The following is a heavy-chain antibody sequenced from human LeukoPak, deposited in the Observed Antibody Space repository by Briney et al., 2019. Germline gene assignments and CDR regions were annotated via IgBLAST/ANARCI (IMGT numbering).Heavy chain of an antibody. CDR3: ARQLHGDYTVFAY. CDR1: GYSISSGYY. CDR2: IYHSGST. V-gene: IGHV4-38-2*01. J-gene: IGHJ4*02. D-gene: IGHD4-17*01. Sequence: SETLSLTCAVSGYSISSGYYWGWIRQPPGKGLEWIGSIYHSGSTYYNPPLKSRVTISVDTSTNQFSLKLSSVTAADTAVYYCARQLHGDYTVFAYWGQGTLVTVSS.